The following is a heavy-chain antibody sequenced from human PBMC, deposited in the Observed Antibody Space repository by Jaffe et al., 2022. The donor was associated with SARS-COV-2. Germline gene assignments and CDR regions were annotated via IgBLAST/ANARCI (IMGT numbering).Heavy chain of an antibody. CDR1: GYTFTNYA. CDR2: IIAGNGKT. J-gene: IGHJ4*02. V-gene: IGHV1-3*01. D-gene: IGHD2-21*01. Sequence: QVQLVQSGAEVRKPGASVKLSCKASGYTFTNYALHWVRQAPGQRLEWMGWIIAGNGKTQYSQNFQGRVTFTRDTSATTAYMELSSLISEDTAVYYCARNVVRTPHLDYWGQGTLVTVSS. CDR3: ARNVVRTPHLDY.